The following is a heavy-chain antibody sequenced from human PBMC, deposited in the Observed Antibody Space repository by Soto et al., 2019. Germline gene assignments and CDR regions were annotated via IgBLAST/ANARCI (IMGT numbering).Heavy chain of an antibody. CDR2: VIPMFGAP. D-gene: IGHD3-10*01. Sequence: SVKVSCKASGGTFNKYVVVWVRQAPGQGLEWMGKVIPMFGAPDYAQRFQDRVTITADVSTNTVYMEMSGLRPDDTAVYFCARDDSGSGVNNDYYYAMDVWGQGTTVTVSS. V-gene: IGHV1-69*13. CDR3: ARDDSGSGVNNDYYYAMDV. J-gene: IGHJ6*02. CDR1: GGTFNKYV.